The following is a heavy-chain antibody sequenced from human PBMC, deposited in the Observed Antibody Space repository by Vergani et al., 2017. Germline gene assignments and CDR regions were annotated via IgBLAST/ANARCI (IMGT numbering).Heavy chain of an antibody. Sequence: QVQLVQSGAEVKKPGASVKVSCKASGYTFTSYGISWVRQAPGQGLEWMGWIIAYNGNTNYAQKLQGRVTMTTDTSTSTAYMELRSLRSDDTAVYYCARVIRYYDSSGYYRGWFDPWGQGTLVTVSS. J-gene: IGHJ5*02. D-gene: IGHD3-22*01. CDR3: ARVIRYYDSSGYYRGWFDP. CDR1: GYTFTSYG. V-gene: IGHV1-18*01. CDR2: IIAYNGNT.